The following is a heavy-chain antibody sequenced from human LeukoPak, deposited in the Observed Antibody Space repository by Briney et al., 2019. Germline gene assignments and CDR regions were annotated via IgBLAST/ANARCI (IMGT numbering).Heavy chain of an antibody. CDR2: VYYSGNT. J-gene: IGHJ3*02. CDR3: ARRREDLVAFDI. V-gene: IGHV4-59*08. D-gene: IGHD1-26*01. CDR1: GGSISSHY. Sequence: SETLSLTCSVSGGSISSHYWSWIRQPPGKGPEWIGYVYYSGNTNYNPSLKSRVTISVDTSKNQFFLKLSSVTAADTAVYYCARRREDLVAFDIWGQGTMVTVSS.